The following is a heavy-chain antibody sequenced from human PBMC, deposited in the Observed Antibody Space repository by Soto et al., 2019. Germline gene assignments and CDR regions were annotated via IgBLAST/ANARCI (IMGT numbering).Heavy chain of an antibody. CDR3: GRGRVCTSAACGEVYYYYYCGMDV. V-gene: IGHV3-30*04. D-gene: IGHD2-8*02. J-gene: IGHJ6*02. Sequence: PGGSLRLSCAASGFTFSNYAMHWVRQAPGKGLEWVAIISYDGNNKYNADSVKGRFTISRDNSKNTLYLQMNSLRAEDTAVYYCGRGRVCTSAACGEVYYYYYCGMDVWGQGTTVTVSS. CDR1: GFTFSNYA. CDR2: ISYDGNNK.